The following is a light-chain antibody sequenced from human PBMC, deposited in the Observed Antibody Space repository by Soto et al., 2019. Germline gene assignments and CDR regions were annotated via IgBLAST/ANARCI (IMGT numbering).Light chain of an antibody. CDR3: SSYAGSSSVV. J-gene: IGLJ2*01. V-gene: IGLV2-8*01. Sequence: QSALTQPPSASGSPGQSVTISCTGTSSDVGDYNYVSWYQQHPGKAPKLMIYEVTKRPSGVPDRFSGSKSGYTASLTVSGLQIEDEAEYYCSSYAGSSSVVFGGGTQLTVL. CDR2: EVT. CDR1: SSDVGDYNY.